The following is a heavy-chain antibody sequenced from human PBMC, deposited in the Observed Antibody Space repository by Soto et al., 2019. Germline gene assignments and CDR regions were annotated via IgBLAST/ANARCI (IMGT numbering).Heavy chain of an antibody. V-gene: IGHV4-59*08. CDR3: ARVVPESYLGYYFDY. CDR2: IYYSGST. CDR1: GGSISSYY. Sequence: SETLSLTCTVSGGSISSYYWSWIRQPPGKGLEWIGYIYYSGSTNYNPSLKSRVTISVDTSKNQFSLKLSSVTAADTTVYYCARVVPESYLGYYFDYWGQGTLVTVSS. D-gene: IGHD3-10*01. J-gene: IGHJ4*02.